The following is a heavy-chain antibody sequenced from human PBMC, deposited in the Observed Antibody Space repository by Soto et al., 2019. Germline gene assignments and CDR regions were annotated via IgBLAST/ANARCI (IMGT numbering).Heavy chain of an antibody. CDR2: IFFTGST. V-gene: IGHV4-61*01. Sequence: SETLSLTFTVSGGSVSTGSYHWSWIRQPPGKGLEWIGYIFFTGSTHYNPSLKNRVTISVDTSKDQFSLTLTSVTAADTAVYYCARDGHGMDVWGQGTTVTVSS. CDR3: ARDGHGMDV. J-gene: IGHJ6*02. CDR1: GGSVSTGSYH.